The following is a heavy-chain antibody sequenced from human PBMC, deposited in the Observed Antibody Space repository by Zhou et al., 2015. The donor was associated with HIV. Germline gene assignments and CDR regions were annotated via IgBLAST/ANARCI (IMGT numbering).Heavy chain of an antibody. CDR2: IIPIFGTA. J-gene: IGHJ4*02. D-gene: IGHD2-21*02. CDR3: AREVVNSQPSSIVVVTAPDY. Sequence: QVQLVQSGAEVKKPGSSVKVSCKASGGTFSSYAISWVRQAPGQGLEWMGGIIPIFGTANYAQKFQGRVTITADESTSTAYMELSSLRSEDTAVYYCAREVVNSQPSSIVVVTAPDYWGQGTLVTVSS. V-gene: IGHV1-69*01. CDR1: GGTFSSYA.